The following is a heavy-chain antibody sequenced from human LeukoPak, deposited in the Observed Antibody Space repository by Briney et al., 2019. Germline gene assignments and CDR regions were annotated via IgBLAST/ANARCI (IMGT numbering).Heavy chain of an antibody. CDR3: ARVGRYSSTWPPEGDDAFDI. Sequence: GASVKVSCKASGYTFTTYGITWVRQAPGQGLEWMGWISGYNGDTTYAQKFQGRVTMTTDTSTTTAYTELRSLRSDDTAIYFCARVGRYSSTWPPEGDDAFDIWGQGTMVTVSS. CDR1: GYTFTTYG. D-gene: IGHD6-13*01. J-gene: IGHJ3*02. CDR2: ISGYNGDT. V-gene: IGHV1-18*01.